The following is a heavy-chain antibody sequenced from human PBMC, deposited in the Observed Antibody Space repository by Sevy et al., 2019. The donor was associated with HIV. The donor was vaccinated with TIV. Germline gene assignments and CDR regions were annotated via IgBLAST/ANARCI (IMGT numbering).Heavy chain of an antibody. CDR3: SRCLSTSYYYYHAMDV. J-gene: IGHJ6*02. Sequence: ASVKVSCKASGYTFTTYDINWVRQATGQGLEWMGWMNPNSGNTGYEQKFQGRVTMTRNTSIETAYMVLSSLRSEDTAVYYFSRCLSTSYYYYHAMDVWGQGTTVTVSS. D-gene: IGHD2-2*01. V-gene: IGHV1-8*01. CDR2: MNPNSGNT. CDR1: GYTFTTYD.